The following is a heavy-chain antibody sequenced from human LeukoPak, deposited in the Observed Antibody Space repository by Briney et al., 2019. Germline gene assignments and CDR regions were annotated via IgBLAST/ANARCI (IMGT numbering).Heavy chain of an antibody. V-gene: IGHV3-23*01. J-gene: IGHJ4*02. D-gene: IGHD1-1*01. CDR1: GFTFSSYA. Sequence: GGSLRLSCAASGFTFSSYAMSWVRQAPGKGLEWVSAISGSGGSTYYADSVKGRFTISRDNSKNTLYLQMNSLRAEDTALYYCATKAGDYQERVSLDYWGQGILVTVSS. CDR3: ATKAGDYQERVSLDY. CDR2: ISGSGGST.